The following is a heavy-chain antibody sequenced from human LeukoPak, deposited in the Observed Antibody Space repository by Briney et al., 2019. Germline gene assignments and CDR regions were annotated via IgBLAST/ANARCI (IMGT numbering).Heavy chain of an antibody. V-gene: IGHV4-31*03. J-gene: IGHJ5*02. D-gene: IGHD3-10*01. CDR2: IYYSGST. CDR1: GGSISSGGYY. Sequence: SETLSLTCTVSGGSISSGGYYWSWIRQHPGKGLEWIGYIYYSGSTYYNPSLKSRVTISVDTSKNQFSLKLGSVTAADTAVYYCARDRRGTMVRGVTYNWFDPWGQGTLVTVSS. CDR3: ARDRRGTMVRGVTYNWFDP.